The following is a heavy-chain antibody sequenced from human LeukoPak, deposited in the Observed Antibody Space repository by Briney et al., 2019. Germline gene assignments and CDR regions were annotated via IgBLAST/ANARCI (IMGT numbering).Heavy chain of an antibody. CDR1: GGSISSYY. CDR2: IFYSGST. CDR3: ASRSGMLGCSSTSCPWGAFDI. D-gene: IGHD2-2*01. J-gene: IGHJ3*02. V-gene: IGHV4-59*01. Sequence: SETLSLTCSVSGGSISSYYWSWIRQPPGKGLEWIGYIFYSGSTNYNPSLKSRVTISVDTSKNRFSLRLSSVTAADTAVYYCASRSGMLGCSSTSCPWGAFDIWGQGTMVTVSS.